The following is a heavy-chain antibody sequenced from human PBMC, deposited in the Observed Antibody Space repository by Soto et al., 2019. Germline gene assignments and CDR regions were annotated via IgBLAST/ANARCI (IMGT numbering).Heavy chain of an antibody. V-gene: IGHV3-30-3*01. D-gene: IGHD3-10*01. CDR3: ARDNGRMVRGVPYYFDY. CDR1: GFTFSSYA. J-gene: IGHJ4*02. Sequence: QVQLVESGGGVVQPGRSLRLSCAASGFTFSSYAMHWVRQAPGKGLEWVAVISYDGSNKYYADSVKGRFTISRDNSKNTLYLQMNSLRAEGTAVYYCARDNGRMVRGVPYYFDYWGQGTLVTVSS. CDR2: ISYDGSNK.